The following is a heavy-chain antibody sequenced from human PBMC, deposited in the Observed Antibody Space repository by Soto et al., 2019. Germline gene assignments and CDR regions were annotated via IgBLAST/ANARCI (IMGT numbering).Heavy chain of an antibody. J-gene: IGHJ5*02. CDR1: GFTFSSYA. V-gene: IGHV3-23*01. CDR3: AADILTGYAQKTKNNWFDP. D-gene: IGHD3-9*01. CDR2: ISGSGGST. Sequence: GGSLRLSCAASGFTFSSYAMSWVRQAPGKGLEWVSAISGSGGSTYYADSVKGRFTISRDNSKNTLYLQMNSLRAEDTAVYYCAADILTGYAQKTKNNWFDPWGQGTLVTVSS.